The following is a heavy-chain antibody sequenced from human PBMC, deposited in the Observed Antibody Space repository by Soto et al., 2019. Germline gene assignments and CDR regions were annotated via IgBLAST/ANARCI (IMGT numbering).Heavy chain of an antibody. Sequence: SETLSLTCTVSGGSIISYYWTWIRHPPGKGLELIVYIYYSGTTRYNPSLKSRVTISVDMSKNQFSLKLSSVIAADTAVYYCGREHGGFTNGFHAWGQETPVTV. J-gene: IGHJ6*02. CDR3: GREHGGFTNGFHA. V-gene: IGHV4-59*01. CDR2: IYYSGTT. D-gene: IGHD2-15*01. CDR1: GGSIISYY.